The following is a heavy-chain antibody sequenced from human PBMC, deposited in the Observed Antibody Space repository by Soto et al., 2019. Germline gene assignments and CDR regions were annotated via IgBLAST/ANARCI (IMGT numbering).Heavy chain of an antibody. CDR2: IRSKANSYAT. D-gene: IGHD3-22*01. J-gene: IGHJ6*02. CDR3: TRLGTLYYYDSSGYSSYYYGMDV. CDR1: GFTFSGSA. Sequence: PVGSLRLSCAASGFTFSGSAMHWVRQASGKGLEWVGRIRSKANSYATAYAASVKGRFTISRDDSKNTAYLQMNSLKTEDTAVYYCTRLGTLYYYDSSGYSSYYYGMDVWGQGTTVTVSS. V-gene: IGHV3-73*01.